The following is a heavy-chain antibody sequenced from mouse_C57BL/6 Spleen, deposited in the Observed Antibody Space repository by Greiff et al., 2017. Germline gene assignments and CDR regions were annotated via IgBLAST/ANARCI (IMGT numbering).Heavy chain of an antibody. CDR2: IDPNSGGT. CDR3: ARHYGSLYYAMDY. D-gene: IGHD1-1*01. CDR1: GSTFPSYW. J-gene: IGHJ4*01. Sequence: VQLQQPGAELVKPGASVKLSCKASGSTFPSYWMHWVKQRPGRGLEWIGRIDPNSGGTKYNEKFKSKATLSVDKPSSTAYRQLSSLTSEDSAVYYCARHYGSLYYAMDYWGQGTAVTVSS. V-gene: IGHV1-72*01.